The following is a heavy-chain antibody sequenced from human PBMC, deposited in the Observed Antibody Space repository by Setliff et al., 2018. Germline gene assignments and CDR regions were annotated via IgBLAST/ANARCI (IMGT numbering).Heavy chain of an antibody. J-gene: IGHJ6*03. V-gene: IGHV4-59*05. CDR3: ARHDARGYYYYMDV. D-gene: IGHD3-10*01. CDR2: IYYSGTT. Sequence: PSETLSLTCTVSGGSISSYYWSWIRQPPGKGLEWIGSIYYSGTTYYNPSLKSPVTISIDTSKNQFSLKLSSVTAADTAIYYCARHDARGYYYYMDVWGEGTTVTVSS. CDR1: GGSISSYY.